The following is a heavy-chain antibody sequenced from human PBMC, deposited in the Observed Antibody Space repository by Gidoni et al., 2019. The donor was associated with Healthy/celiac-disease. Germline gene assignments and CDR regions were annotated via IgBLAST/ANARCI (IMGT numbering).Heavy chain of an antibody. CDR3: ARGPRYSSGGNYYMDV. CDR1: GGSFSGYY. Sequence: QVQLQQWGAGLLKPSETLSLTCAVYGGSFSGYYWSWIRQPPGKGLEWIGEINHSGSTNYNPSLKSRVTISVDTSKNQFSLKLSSVTAADTAVYYCARGPRYSSGGNYYMDVWGKGTTVTVSS. D-gene: IGHD6-19*01. V-gene: IGHV4-34*01. J-gene: IGHJ6*03. CDR2: INHSGST.